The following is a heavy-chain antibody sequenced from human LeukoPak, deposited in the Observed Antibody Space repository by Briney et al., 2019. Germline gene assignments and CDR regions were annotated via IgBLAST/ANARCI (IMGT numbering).Heavy chain of an antibody. CDR1: DFTVSSFY. CDR2: IYGGHGS. CDR3: ARDIRGAGFQLLIDY. Sequence: GGSLRLSCTASDFTVSSFYMSWVRRAPGKGLEWVSAIYGGHGSFYADSVKGRFTISRDNSKNTLYLQMNSLRAEDTAVYYCARDIRGAGFQLLIDYWGQGTLVTVSS. D-gene: IGHD2-2*01. J-gene: IGHJ4*02. V-gene: IGHV3-66*01.